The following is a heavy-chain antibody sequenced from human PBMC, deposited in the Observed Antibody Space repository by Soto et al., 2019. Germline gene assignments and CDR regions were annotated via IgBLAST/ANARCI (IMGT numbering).Heavy chain of an antibody. D-gene: IGHD3-9*01. CDR1: GGTFSSDA. V-gene: IGHV1-69*13. CDR2: IIPIFGAA. J-gene: IGHJ4*02. CDR3: AREGGDGRLTGGDGALFDGY. Sequence: ASVKVSCKASGGTFSSDAFSWVRQAPGQGLEWMGGIIPIFGAANYTQKFQGRLTLTADESTNTVYMELSSLRSEDTAVYYCAREGGDGRLTGGDGALFDGYWGLGTLVTVSS.